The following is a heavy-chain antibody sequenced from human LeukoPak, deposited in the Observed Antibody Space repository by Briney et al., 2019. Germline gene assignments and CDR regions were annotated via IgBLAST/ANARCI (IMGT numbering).Heavy chain of an antibody. Sequence: SETLSLTCTVSGGSISSGSYYWSWIRQPAGKGLEWIGRIYTSGSTNYNPSLKSRVTISVDTSKNQFSLKLSSVTAADTAVYYCARVQGYCSSTSCPNWFDPWGQGTLVTVSS. V-gene: IGHV4-61*02. J-gene: IGHJ5*02. CDR2: IYTSGST. CDR3: ARVQGYCSSTSCPNWFDP. CDR1: GGSISSGSYY. D-gene: IGHD2-2*01.